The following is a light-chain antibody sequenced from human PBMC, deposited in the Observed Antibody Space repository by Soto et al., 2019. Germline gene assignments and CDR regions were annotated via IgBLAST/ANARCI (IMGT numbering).Light chain of an antibody. Sequence: DIQMTQSPSSLSASVGDRVTITCRASQGISNYLAWYQQKPGKVPKLLIFAASNLENGVPSRFSGRGSATDFTLTISSLQPEDFATYFCQQTYNMPVTFGQGTKLEMK. J-gene: IGKJ2*01. V-gene: IGKV1-NL1*01. CDR2: AAS. CDR3: QQTYNMPVT. CDR1: QGISNY.